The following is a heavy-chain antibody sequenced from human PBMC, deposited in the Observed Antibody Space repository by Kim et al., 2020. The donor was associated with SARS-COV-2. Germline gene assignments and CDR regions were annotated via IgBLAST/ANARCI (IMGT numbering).Heavy chain of an antibody. V-gene: IGHV4-39*01. CDR3: ASSDVLRYFGFDY. Sequence: SETLSLTCTVSGGSISSSSYYWGWIRQPPGKGLEWIGSIYYSGSTYYNPSLKSRVTISVDTSKNQFSLKLSSVTAADTAVYYCASSDVLRYFGFDYWGQGTLVTVSS. J-gene: IGHJ4*02. D-gene: IGHD3-9*01. CDR2: IYYSGST. CDR1: GGSISSSSYY.